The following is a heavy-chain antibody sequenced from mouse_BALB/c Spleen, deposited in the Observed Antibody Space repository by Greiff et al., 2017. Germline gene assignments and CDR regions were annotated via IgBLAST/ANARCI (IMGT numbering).Heavy chain of an antibody. CDR3: ARPSSYYGNYSYAMDY. D-gene: IGHD2-1*01. CDR1: GFTFSSFG. V-gene: IGHV5-17*02. Sequence: EVKVVESGGGLVQPGGSLKLSCAASGFTFSSFGMHWVRQAPEKGLEWVAYISSGSSTIYYADTVKGRFTIYRDNPKNTLFLQMTSLRSEDTAMYYCARPSSYYGNYSYAMDYWGQGTSVTVSS. J-gene: IGHJ4*01. CDR2: ISSGSSTI.